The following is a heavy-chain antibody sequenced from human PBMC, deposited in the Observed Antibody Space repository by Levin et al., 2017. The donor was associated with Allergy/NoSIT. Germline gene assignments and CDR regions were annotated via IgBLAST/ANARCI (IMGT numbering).Heavy chain of an antibody. D-gene: IGHD5-18*01. CDR2: IYTSGST. J-gene: IGHJ6*02. CDR1: GGSISSYY. Sequence: SETLSLTCTVSGGSISSYYWSWIRQPAGKGLEWIGRIYTSGSTNYNPSLKSRVTMSVDTSKNQFSLKLSSVTAADTAVYYCARDNCGYSYGYGCYYYYGMDVWGQGTTVTVSS. CDR3: ARDNCGYSYGYGCYYYYGMDV. V-gene: IGHV4-4*07.